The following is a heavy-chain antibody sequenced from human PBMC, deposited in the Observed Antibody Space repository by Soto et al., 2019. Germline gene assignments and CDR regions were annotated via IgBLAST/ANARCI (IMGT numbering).Heavy chain of an antibody. Sequence: EVQLVESGGGLVQPGWSLRLSCAASGFTVSSNYMSWVRQAPGKGLEWVSVIYSGGSTYYADSVKGRFTISRHNSKNTLYLPLNSLRAEDTAVYYCARYRKGYCSSTSCPGGLYYYYMDVWGKGTTVTVSS. CDR3: ARYRKGYCSSTSCPGGLYYYYMDV. CDR2: IYSGGST. CDR1: GFTVSSNY. D-gene: IGHD2-2*01. V-gene: IGHV3-53*04. J-gene: IGHJ6*03.